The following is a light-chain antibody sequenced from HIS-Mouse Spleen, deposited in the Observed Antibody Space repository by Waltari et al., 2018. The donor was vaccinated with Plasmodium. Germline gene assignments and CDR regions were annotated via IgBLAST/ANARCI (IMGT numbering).Light chain of an antibody. CDR2: GKN. V-gene: IGLV3-19*01. CDR3: NSRDSSGTHGV. Sequence: SSELTQDPAVSVALGQTVRITCQGDSLRSYYASWYQQKPGQAPVLVIYGKNNRPSGITDRFSGSSSGNTASLTITGAQAEDEADYYCNSRDSSGTHGVFGGGTKLTVL. CDR1: SLRSYY. J-gene: IGLJ2*01.